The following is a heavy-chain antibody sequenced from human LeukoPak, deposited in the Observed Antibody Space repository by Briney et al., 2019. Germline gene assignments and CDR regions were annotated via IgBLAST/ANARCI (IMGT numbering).Heavy chain of an antibody. J-gene: IGHJ4*02. V-gene: IGHV4-34*01. CDR3: ARGGGQPFDFDY. CDR2: INHSGST. CDR1: GGSFSGYY. Sequence: PSETLSLTCAVYGGSFSGYYWSWIRQPPGKGLEWIGEINHSGSTNYNPSLKSRVTISVDTSKNQFSLKLSSVTAADTAVYYCARGGGQPFDFDYWGQGTLVTVSS. D-gene: IGHD2-15*01.